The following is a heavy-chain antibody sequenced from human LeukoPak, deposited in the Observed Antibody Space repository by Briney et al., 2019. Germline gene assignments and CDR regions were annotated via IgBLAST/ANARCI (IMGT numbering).Heavy chain of an antibody. V-gene: IGHV3-23*01. CDR2: ISASGVMT. CDR1: GFTFTNYA. CDR3: AKDRSIGTYYTFDH. Sequence: PGGSLRLSCAASGFTFTNYAMTWVRQAPEKGLEWVSSISASGVMTYYADSVKGRFTVSRDNSKNSLYLQMSSLTAADTAVYYCAKDRSIGTYYTFDHWGQGTLVTVSS. J-gene: IGHJ4*02. D-gene: IGHD1-26*01.